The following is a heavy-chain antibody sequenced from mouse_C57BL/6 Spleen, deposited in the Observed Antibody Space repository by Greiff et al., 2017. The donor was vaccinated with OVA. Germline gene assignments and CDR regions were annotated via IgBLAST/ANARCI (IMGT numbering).Heavy chain of an antibody. CDR3: ERRESISYAMDY. CDR1: GYSFSSSG. J-gene: IGHJ4*01. Sequence: VQLEESGPELVKPGASVKISCKASGYSFSSSGMNWVKQGPGKGLEWIGRIYPGDGDTNYNGKFKGNATLTADKSSSTAYMQLSSLTSEASAVYFCERRESISYAMDYWGQGTSATVSS. CDR2: IYPGDGDT. V-gene: IGHV1-82*01.